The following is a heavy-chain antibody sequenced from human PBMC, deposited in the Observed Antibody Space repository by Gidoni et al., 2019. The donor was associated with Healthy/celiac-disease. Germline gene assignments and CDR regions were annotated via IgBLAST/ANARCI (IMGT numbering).Heavy chain of an antibody. D-gene: IGHD5-18*01. Sequence: QVQLQESGPGLVKPSETLSLPCTVSGGSISSYYWSWIRQPPGKGLEWIGYIYYSGSTNYNPSLKSRVTISVDTSKNQFSLKLSSVTAADTAVYYCARTGYSYGYYYYYYMDVWGKGPTVTVSS. CDR2: IYYSGST. J-gene: IGHJ6*03. CDR1: GGSISSYY. V-gene: IGHV4-59*08. CDR3: ARTGYSYGYYYYYYMDV.